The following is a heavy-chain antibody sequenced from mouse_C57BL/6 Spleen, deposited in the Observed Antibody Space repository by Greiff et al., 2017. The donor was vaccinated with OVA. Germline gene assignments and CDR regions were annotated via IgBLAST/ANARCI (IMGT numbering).Heavy chain of an antibody. V-gene: IGHV1-64*01. CDR3: AREVRGAMDY. J-gene: IGHJ4*01. CDR1: GYTFTSYW. CDR2: IHPNSGST. Sequence: QAQLKESGAELVKPGASVKLSCKASGYTFTSYWMHWVKQRPGQGLEWIGMIHPNSGSTNYNEKFKSKATLTVDKSSSTAYMQLSSLTSEDSAVYYCAREVRGAMDYWGQGTSVTVSS.